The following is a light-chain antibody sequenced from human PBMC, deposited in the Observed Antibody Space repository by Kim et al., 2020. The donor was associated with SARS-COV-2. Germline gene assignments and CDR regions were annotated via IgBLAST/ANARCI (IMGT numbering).Light chain of an antibody. J-gene: IGLJ1*01. V-gene: IGLV3-19*01. Sequence: ALGQTVRITCQGDRLRSYYASWYQQKPGQAPVLVIYGKNNRPSGIPDRFSGSSSGNTASLTITGAQAEDGADYYCNSRDSSGNHLVFGTGTKVTVL. CDR3: NSRDSSGNHLV. CDR2: GKN. CDR1: RLRSYY.